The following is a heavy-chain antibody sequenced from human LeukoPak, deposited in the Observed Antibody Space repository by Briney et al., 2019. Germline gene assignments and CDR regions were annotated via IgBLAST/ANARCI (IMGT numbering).Heavy chain of an antibody. Sequence: GASVKVSCKASGGTFSSYAISWVRQAPGQGLEWMGGIIPIFGTANYAQKFQGRVTITADESTSTAYMELSSLRSEDTAVYYCASEGRERDDYGGQSLSYSWPDYYYGMDVWGQGTTVTVSS. V-gene: IGHV1-69*13. CDR3: ASEGRERDDYGGQSLSYSWPDYYYGMDV. J-gene: IGHJ6*02. D-gene: IGHD4-23*01. CDR2: IIPIFGTA. CDR1: GGTFSSYA.